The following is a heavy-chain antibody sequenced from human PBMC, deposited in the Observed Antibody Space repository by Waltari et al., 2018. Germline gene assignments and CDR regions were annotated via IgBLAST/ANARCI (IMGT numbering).Heavy chain of an antibody. CDR2: IIPIFGTA. V-gene: IGHV1-69*05. CDR1: GGPFSSYP. CDR3: ARRNKTSSGVDY. J-gene: IGHJ4*02. D-gene: IGHD6-19*01. Sequence: QVQLLQSGAEVKKPGSSVKVSCKASGGPFSSYPISWVRQAPGQGLEWMGGIIPIFGTANYAQKFQGRVTSTTDESTSTAYMELSSLRSEDTAVYYCARRNKTSSGVDYWGQGTLVTVSS.